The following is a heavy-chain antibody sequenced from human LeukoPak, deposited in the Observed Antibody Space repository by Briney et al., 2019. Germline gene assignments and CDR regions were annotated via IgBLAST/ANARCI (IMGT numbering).Heavy chain of an antibody. CDR1: GGSFSGYY. Sequence: SETLSLTCAVYGGSFSGYYWSWIRQHPGKGLEWIGYIYYSGSTYYNPSLKSRVTISVDTSKNQFSLKLSSVTAADTAVYYCARDPGGFWFDYWGQGTLVTVSS. CDR3: ARDPGGFWFDY. D-gene: IGHD3-10*01. CDR2: IYYSGST. V-gene: IGHV4-31*11. J-gene: IGHJ4*02.